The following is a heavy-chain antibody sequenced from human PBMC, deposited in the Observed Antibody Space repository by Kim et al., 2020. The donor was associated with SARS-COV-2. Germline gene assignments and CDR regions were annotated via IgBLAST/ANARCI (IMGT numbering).Heavy chain of an antibody. CDR2: TYYRSKWYN. Sequence: SQTLSLTCAISGDSVSSNSAAWNWIRQSPSRGLEWLGRTYYRSKWYNDYAVSVKSRITINPDTSKNQFSLQLNSVTPEDTAVYYCARDRGYSSGWYGYYYYYYGMDVWGQGTTVTVSS. CDR3: ARDRGYSSGWYGYYYYYYGMDV. D-gene: IGHD6-19*01. V-gene: IGHV6-1*01. CDR1: GDSVSSNSAA. J-gene: IGHJ6*02.